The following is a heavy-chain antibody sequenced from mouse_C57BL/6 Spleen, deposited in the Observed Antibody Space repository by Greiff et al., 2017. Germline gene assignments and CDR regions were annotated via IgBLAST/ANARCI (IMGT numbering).Heavy chain of an antibody. V-gene: IGHV1-26*01. CDR2: INPNNGGT. CDR3: ARGGSWFAY. CDR1: GYTFTDYY. J-gene: IGHJ3*01. Sequence: EVKLQQSGPELVKPGASVKISCKASGYTFTDYYMNWVKQSHGKSLEWIGDINPNNGGTSYNQKFKGKATLTVDKSSSTAYMELRSLTSEASAVYYCARGGSWFAYWGQGTLVTVSA.